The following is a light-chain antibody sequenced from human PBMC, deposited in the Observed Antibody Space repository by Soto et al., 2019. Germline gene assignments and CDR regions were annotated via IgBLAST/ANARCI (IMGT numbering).Light chain of an antibody. Sequence: DIQMTQSPSSLSASVGDRVTITCRASETITYYLNWYQQKHGKAPKLLIYGASSLQSGVPSRFSGRGSGTDFTLTITSLQLEDSATYYCQQSYRTPLTFGGGTKVEI. CDR1: ETITYY. J-gene: IGKJ4*01. CDR3: QQSYRTPLT. V-gene: IGKV1-39*01. CDR2: GAS.